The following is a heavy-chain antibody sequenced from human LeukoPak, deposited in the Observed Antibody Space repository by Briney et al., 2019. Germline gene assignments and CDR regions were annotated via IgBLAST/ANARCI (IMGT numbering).Heavy chain of an antibody. J-gene: IGHJ4*02. CDR1: GYSFSTYS. CDR2: ISTGSSYI. CDR3: ARSFYDSSGYPNFDY. Sequence: PGGSLRLSCAASGYSFSTYSMSWVRQAPGKGLEWVSFISTGSSYIYYADSVKGRFTISRDNAKQSLYLQMNSLRAEDTAVYFCARSFYDSSGYPNFDYWGQGTLVTVSS. V-gene: IGHV3-21*01. D-gene: IGHD3-22*01.